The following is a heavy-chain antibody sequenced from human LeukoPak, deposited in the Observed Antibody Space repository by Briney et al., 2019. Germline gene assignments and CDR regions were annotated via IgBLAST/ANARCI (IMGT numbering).Heavy chain of an antibody. D-gene: IGHD1-26*01. CDR3: ARSQVGATFGY. Sequence: NPSETLSLTCAVSGGSISSSSYYWGWIRQPPGKGLEWIGSIYYSGSTYYNPSLKSRVTISVDTSKNQFSLKLSSVTAADTAVYYCARSQVGATFGYWGQGTLVTVSS. V-gene: IGHV4-39*01. CDR1: GGSISSSSYY. J-gene: IGHJ4*02. CDR2: IYYSGST.